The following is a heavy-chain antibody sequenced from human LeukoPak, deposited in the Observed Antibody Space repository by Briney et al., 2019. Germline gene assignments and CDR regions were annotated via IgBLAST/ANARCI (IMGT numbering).Heavy chain of an antibody. D-gene: IGHD3-22*01. Sequence: SETLSLTCAVYGGSFSGYYWSWIGQPPGKGREWIGEINHSGSTNYNPSLKSRVTISVDTSKNQFSLKLSSVTAADTAVYYCARGDYYDSSGYCDYWGQGTLVTVSS. J-gene: IGHJ4*02. CDR3: ARGDYYDSSGYCDY. CDR1: GGSFSGYY. V-gene: IGHV4-34*01. CDR2: INHSGST.